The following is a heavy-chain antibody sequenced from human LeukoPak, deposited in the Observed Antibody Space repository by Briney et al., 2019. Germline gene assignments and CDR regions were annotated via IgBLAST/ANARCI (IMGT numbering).Heavy chain of an antibody. CDR1: GGSIRGADYY. Sequence: SETLSLTCTVSGGSIRGADYYWSWSRHHPGKGLEWIGYIYYSGSTYYNPSLKSRITISVDTSKNHFSLKLTSVTAADTAVYYCARVELRRGLRWFDPWGQGTLVTVSS. V-gene: IGHV4-31*03. J-gene: IGHJ5*02. CDR3: ARVELRRGLRWFDP. D-gene: IGHD1-7*01. CDR2: IYYSGST.